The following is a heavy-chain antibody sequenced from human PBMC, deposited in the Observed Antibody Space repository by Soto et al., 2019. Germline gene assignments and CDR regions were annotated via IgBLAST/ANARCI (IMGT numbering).Heavy chain of an antibody. J-gene: IGHJ6*02. CDR1: GFTFSSYS. CDR3: ARDDYGDYGEQDYYYYGMDV. CDR2: ISSSSSYI. V-gene: IGHV3-21*01. Sequence: PGGSLRLSCAASGFTFSSYSMNWVRQAPGKGLEWVSSISSSSSYIYYADSVKGRFTISRDNAKNSLYLQMNSLRAEDTAVYYCARDDYGDYGEQDYYYYGMDVWGQGTTVTVSS. D-gene: IGHD4-17*01.